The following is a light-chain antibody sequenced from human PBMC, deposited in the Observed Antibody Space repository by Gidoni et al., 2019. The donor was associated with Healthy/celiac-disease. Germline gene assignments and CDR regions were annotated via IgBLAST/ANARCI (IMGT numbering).Light chain of an antibody. J-gene: IGLJ2*01. CDR1: ALPKKY. Sequence: SYELTQPPSVSVSLGQMARITCSGEALPKKYAYWYQQKPGQFPVLVIYKDSERPSGLPERFSGSSSGTIVTLTISGVQAEDEADYYCLSADSSGTVFGGGTKLTVL. CDR2: KDS. CDR3: LSADSSGTV. V-gene: IGLV3-16*01.